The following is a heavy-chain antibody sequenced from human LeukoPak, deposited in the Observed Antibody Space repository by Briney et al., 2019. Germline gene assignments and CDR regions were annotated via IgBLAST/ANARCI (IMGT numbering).Heavy chain of an antibody. J-gene: IGHJ5*02. CDR1: GGSISSGSYY. CDR3: ARVWKYYYDSSGYDT. CDR2: IYTSGST. Sequence: PSETLSLTCTVSGGSISSGSYYWSWIRQPAGKGLEWIGRIYTSGSTNYNPSLKSRVTISVDTSKNQFSLKLSPVTAADTAVYYCARVWKYYYDSSGYDTWGQGTLVTVSS. D-gene: IGHD3-22*01. V-gene: IGHV4-61*02.